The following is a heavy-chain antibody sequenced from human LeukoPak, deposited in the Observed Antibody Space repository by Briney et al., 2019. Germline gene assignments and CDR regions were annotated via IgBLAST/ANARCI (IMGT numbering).Heavy chain of an antibody. Sequence: GASVKVSCKVSGYTLTELSMHWVRQAPGKGLEWMGGFDPEDGETIYAQKFQGRVTMTEDTSTDTAYMELSSLRSEDTAVYYCAKPVLRGYYDYVWGSYRYEFWFDPWGQGTLVTVSS. CDR2: FDPEDGET. CDR1: GYTLTELS. V-gene: IGHV1-24*01. D-gene: IGHD3-16*02. CDR3: AKPVLRGYYDYVWGSYRYEFWFDP. J-gene: IGHJ5*02.